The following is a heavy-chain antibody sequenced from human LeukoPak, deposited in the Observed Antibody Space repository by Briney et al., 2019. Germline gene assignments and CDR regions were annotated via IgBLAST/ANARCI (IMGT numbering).Heavy chain of an antibody. CDR3: ARGSPYYYDSSGYYLDY. Sequence: GESLKISCKGSGSRFTSYWIGWVRQMPGKGLEWMGIIYPGDSDTRYSPSFQGQVTISADKSISTAYLQWSSLKASDTAMYYCARGSPYYYDSSGYYLDYWGQGTLVTVSS. J-gene: IGHJ4*02. V-gene: IGHV5-51*01. D-gene: IGHD3-22*01. CDR2: IYPGDSDT. CDR1: GSRFTSYW.